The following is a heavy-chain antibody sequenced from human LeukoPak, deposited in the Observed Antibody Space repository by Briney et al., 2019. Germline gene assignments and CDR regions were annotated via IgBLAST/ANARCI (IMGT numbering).Heavy chain of an antibody. CDR2: IYSGGST. CDR1: GFTVSSNY. Sequence: GGSLRLSCAASGFTVSSNYMSWVRQAPGKGLEWVSVIYSGGSTYYADSVKGRFTISRHNSKNTLYLQMSSLRAEDTAVYYCARDWAYSGSPPAFDIWGQGTMATVSS. V-gene: IGHV3-53*04. CDR3: ARDWAYSGSPPAFDI. D-gene: IGHD1-26*01. J-gene: IGHJ3*02.